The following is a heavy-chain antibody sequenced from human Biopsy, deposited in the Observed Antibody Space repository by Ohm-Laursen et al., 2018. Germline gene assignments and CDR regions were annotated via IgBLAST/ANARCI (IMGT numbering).Heavy chain of an antibody. J-gene: IGHJ5*02. V-gene: IGHV4-4*07. CDR3: ARDRKRRGRFDP. CDR2: IYTSGIT. CDR1: GCSLGSNS. Sequence: TLSCTCTPLGCSLGSNSWSWIRQPDGMGLEGIGKIYTSGITDYNPSVKSRVTMSVDTSKINFFLRMISVIAADTDVYYCARDRKRRGRFDPWGQGTLVTVSS.